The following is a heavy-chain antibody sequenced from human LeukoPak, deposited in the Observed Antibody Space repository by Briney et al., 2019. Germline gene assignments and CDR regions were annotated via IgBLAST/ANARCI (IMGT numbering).Heavy chain of an antibody. Sequence: QPGGSLRLSCAASGFTFSSYAMSWVRQPPGKGLEWVSAISGSGGSTYYADSVKGRFTISRDNSKNTLYLQMNSLRAEDTAVYYCAKGTHYREYYFDYWGQGTLVTVSS. J-gene: IGHJ4*02. CDR1: GFTFSSYA. D-gene: IGHD2/OR15-2a*01. CDR2: ISGSGGST. V-gene: IGHV3-23*01. CDR3: AKGTHYREYYFDY.